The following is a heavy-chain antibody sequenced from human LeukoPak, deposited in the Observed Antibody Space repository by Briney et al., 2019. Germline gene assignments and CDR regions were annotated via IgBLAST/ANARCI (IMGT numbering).Heavy chain of an antibody. J-gene: IGHJ2*01. Sequence: SETLSLTCTVSGVSLSGYYWSWIRHPPGKGLEWIGYIYYSGSSNYNPSLKSRVTISVDTSKNQFALNLTSVTAADTTEYYCARDSPMVPGLIGYFDLWGRGTLVTVSS. CDR1: GVSLSGYY. CDR2: IYYSGSS. V-gene: IGHV4-59*01. D-gene: IGHD3-10*01. CDR3: ARDSPMVPGLIGYFDL.